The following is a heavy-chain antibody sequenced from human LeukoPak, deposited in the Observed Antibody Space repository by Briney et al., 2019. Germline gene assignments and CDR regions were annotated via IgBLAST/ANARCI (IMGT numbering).Heavy chain of an antibody. Sequence: PGGSLRLSCAASGFTFSTYGMHWVRQAPGKGLEWVAVISYLGTNEYYADSVKGRFTISRDNSKNTLYLQMNSLRADDTGVYYCARVVEERLQLDVWGQGTTVTVSS. CDR2: ISYLGTNE. J-gene: IGHJ6*02. D-gene: IGHD5-24*01. V-gene: IGHV3-30*03. CDR1: GFTFSTYG. CDR3: ARVVEERLQLDV.